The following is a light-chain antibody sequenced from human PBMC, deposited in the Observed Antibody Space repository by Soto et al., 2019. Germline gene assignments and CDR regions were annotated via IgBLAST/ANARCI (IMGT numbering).Light chain of an antibody. V-gene: IGKV3-20*01. CDR3: QQYGSSPHT. CDR2: AAA. Sequence: EIVLTQSPGTLSVSPGERAALSCRASQSVNSIYLAWYQQKPGQAPRLLINAAASRATGVPDRFSGSGSGTDFTLTISRLEPEDCAVYYCQQYGSSPHTFGGGTKVEIK. CDR1: QSVNSIY. J-gene: IGKJ4*01.